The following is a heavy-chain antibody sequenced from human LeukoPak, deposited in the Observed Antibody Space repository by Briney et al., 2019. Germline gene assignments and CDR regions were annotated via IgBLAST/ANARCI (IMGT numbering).Heavy chain of an antibody. CDR2: ISGSGGST. CDR3: AKDGSGVAAADYYFDY. CDR1: GFTFSSYA. V-gene: IGHV3-23*01. D-gene: IGHD2-15*01. Sequence: GGSLRLSCAASGFTFSSYAMSWVRQAPGKGLEWVSAISGSGGSTFYADSVKGRFTISRDNSKNTLYMQMNSLRAEDTAVYYCAKDGSGVAAADYYFDYWGQGTLATVSS. J-gene: IGHJ4*02.